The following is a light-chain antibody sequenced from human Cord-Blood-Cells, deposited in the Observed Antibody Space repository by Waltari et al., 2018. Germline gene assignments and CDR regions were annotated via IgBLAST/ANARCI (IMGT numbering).Light chain of an antibody. J-gene: IGKJ2*01. CDR3: QQYGSSSYT. Sequence: EIVLTQSPGTLSLSPRERATLPCRASQSVSSSNLAWYQQKPGQAPRLLIYGASSRATGIPDRFSGSGSGTDFTLTISRLEPEDFAVYYCQQYGSSSYTFGQGTKLEIK. CDR2: GAS. CDR1: QSVSSSN. V-gene: IGKV3-20*01.